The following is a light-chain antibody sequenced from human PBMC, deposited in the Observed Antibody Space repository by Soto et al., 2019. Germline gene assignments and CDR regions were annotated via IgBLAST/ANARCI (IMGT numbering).Light chain of an antibody. CDR1: SGHSSYI. J-gene: IGLJ3*02. V-gene: IGLV4-60*02. CDR3: ETWDSYTRV. CDR2: LEGSGSY. Sequence: QSVLTQSSSASASLGSSVKLTCTLSSGHSSYIIAWHQQQPGKAPRYLMKLEGSGSYNKGSGVPDRFSGFSSGADRYLTISNLQFEDEADYYCETWDSYTRVFGGGTKLTVL.